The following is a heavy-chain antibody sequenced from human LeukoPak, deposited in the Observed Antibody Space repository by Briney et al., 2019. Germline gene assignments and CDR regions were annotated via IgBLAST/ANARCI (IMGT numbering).Heavy chain of an antibody. CDR3: ARGLRREPTDY. V-gene: IGHV4-34*01. J-gene: IGHJ4*02. Sequence: SETLSLTCAVYGGSFSGYYWSWIRQPPGKGLEWIGEINHSGSTNYNPSLKSRVTISVDTSKNQFSLKLSSVTAADTAVYYCARGLRREPTDYWGQGTLVTVSP. CDR1: GGSFSGYY. CDR2: INHSGST. D-gene: IGHD5-24*01.